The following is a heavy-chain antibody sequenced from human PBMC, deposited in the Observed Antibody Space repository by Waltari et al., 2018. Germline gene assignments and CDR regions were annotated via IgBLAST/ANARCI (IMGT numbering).Heavy chain of an antibody. CDR2: ISFDESNE. V-gene: IGHV3-30*18. Sequence: QVQLVESGGGVVQPGMSLGLSCAASAFSFSTYAMHWVRQAPGKGLEGLAVISFDESNEYYADSVKGRFTISKDSSKNTLYLQMSSLRADDTAVYYCAKGGHYDFWSGYYMDVWGKGTTVTVSS. CDR3: AKGGHYDFWSGYYMDV. D-gene: IGHD3-3*01. CDR1: AFSFSTYA. J-gene: IGHJ6*03.